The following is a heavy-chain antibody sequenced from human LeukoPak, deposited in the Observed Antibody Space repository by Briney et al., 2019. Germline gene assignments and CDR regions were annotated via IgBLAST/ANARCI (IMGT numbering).Heavy chain of an antibody. CDR2: IYTSGST. Sequence: SETLSLTCTVSGGSISSGSYYWNWIRQPAGKGLEWIGRIYTSGSTNYNPSLKSQVTISVDTSKNQFSLKLSSVTAADTAVYYCARNYYDSSVDYYGMDVWGQGTTVTVSS. CDR3: ARNYYDSSVDYYGMDV. V-gene: IGHV4-61*02. CDR1: GGSISSGSYY. J-gene: IGHJ6*02. D-gene: IGHD3-22*01.